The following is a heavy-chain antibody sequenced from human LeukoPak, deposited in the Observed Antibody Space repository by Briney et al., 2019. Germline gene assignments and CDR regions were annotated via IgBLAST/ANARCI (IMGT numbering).Heavy chain of an antibody. CDR1: GFTFSSYS. CDR2: ISSSSSYI. D-gene: IGHD3-10*02. J-gene: IGHJ6*04. V-gene: IGHV3-21*01. Sequence: GGSLRLSCAASGFTFSSYSMNWVRQAPGKGLEWVSSISSSSSYIYYADSVKGRFTISRDNAKNSLYLQMNSLRADDTAVYYCAELGITMIGGVWGKGTTVTISS. CDR3: AELGITMIGGV.